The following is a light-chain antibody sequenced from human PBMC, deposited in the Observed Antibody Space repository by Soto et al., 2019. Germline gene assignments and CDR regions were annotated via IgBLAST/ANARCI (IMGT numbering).Light chain of an antibody. V-gene: IGKV3-15*01. CDR3: QQYNNLPPDT. J-gene: IGKJ2*01. CDR1: QSVNNN. Sequence: EIILTQSPASLSVSPGERATLSCRASQSVNNNLAWYQQKPGQAPRLLIYGASTRATGIPGRFRGSGSWTEFTLTITSLQSEDFAVYFFQQYNNLPPDTFGQGTKLEIK. CDR2: GAS.